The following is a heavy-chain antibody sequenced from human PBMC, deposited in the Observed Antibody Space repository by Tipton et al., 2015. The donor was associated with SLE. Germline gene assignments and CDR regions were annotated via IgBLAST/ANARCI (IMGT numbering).Heavy chain of an antibody. Sequence: TLSLTCSVSGGSMSYHYWSWIRQPPGRGLEWIGYIYYTGNTNYNPSLKSRVTMSVDTSKSPFSLKLTFVSAADTAIYYCARMGLCTTTTCNEGAFDVGGQGSMVTGSS. CDR3: ARMGLCTTTTCNEGAFDV. J-gene: IGHJ3*01. D-gene: IGHD2-2*01. CDR2: IYYTGNT. CDR1: GGSMSYHY. V-gene: IGHV4-59*11.